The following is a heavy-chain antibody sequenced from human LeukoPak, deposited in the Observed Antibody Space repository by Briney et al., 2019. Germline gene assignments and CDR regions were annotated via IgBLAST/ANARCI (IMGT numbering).Heavy chain of an antibody. D-gene: IGHD1-7*01. V-gene: IGHV4-34*01. CDR1: GGSFSGYY. CDR2: INHSGST. J-gene: IGHJ5*02. Sequence: SETLSLTCAVSGGSFSGYYWSWIRQPPGKGLEWIGEINHSGSTNYNPSLKSRVTISVDTSKNQFSLKLSSVTAADTAVYYCARGVPKRINWNSPGWGLDPWGQGTLVTVSS. CDR3: ARGVPKRINWNSPGWGLDP.